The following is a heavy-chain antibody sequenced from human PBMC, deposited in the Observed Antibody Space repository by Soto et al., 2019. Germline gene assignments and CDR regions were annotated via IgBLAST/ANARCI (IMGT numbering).Heavy chain of an antibody. CDR2: IWHDGKNK. CDR1: GVTFSNFG. Sequence: VQVVDSGGGVVQPGRSLRLSCVASGVTFSNFGMHWVRQAPGKGLEWVAVIWHDGKNKYYADSAEGRFTVSRDNSKNILYLQMNSLTAEDTAVYYCARDPGHDEPMDYWGQGTMVTVSS. D-gene: IGHD1-1*01. V-gene: IGHV3-33*01. CDR3: ARDPGHDEPMDY. J-gene: IGHJ4*02.